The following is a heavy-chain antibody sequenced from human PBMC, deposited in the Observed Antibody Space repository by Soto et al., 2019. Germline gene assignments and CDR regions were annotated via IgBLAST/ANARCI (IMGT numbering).Heavy chain of an antibody. CDR1: GGSFSGYY. Sequence: SETLSLTCAVYGGSFSGYYWSWIRQPPGKGLEWIGEINHSGSTNYNPSLKSRVTISVDTSKNQFSLKLSSVTAADTAVYYCASEGDDILTGHDQLLGYWGQGTLVTVSS. CDR3: ASEGDDILTGHDQLLGY. V-gene: IGHV4-34*01. D-gene: IGHD3-9*01. CDR2: INHSGST. J-gene: IGHJ4*02.